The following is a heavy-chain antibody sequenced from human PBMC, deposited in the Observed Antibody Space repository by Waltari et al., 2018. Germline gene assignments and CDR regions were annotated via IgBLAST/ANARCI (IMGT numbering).Heavy chain of an antibody. V-gene: IGHV4-39*01. CDR3: ARPRIAVAGEFDY. Sequence: QLQLQESGPGLVKPSETLSLTCTVSGGSISSSSYYWGWIRQPPGKGLEWIGSIYYRCRTSDHPSLKSRVTISVDTSKNQFSLKLSSVTAADTAVYYCARPRIAVAGEFDYWGQGTLVTVSS. D-gene: IGHD6-19*01. CDR2: IYYRCRT. CDR1: GGSISSSSYY. J-gene: IGHJ4*02.